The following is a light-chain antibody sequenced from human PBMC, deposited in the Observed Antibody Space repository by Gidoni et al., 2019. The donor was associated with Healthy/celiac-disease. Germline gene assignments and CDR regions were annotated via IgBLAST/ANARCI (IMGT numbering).Light chain of an antibody. J-gene: IGLJ3*02. CDR2: KDS. CDR3: QSADSSGTYWV. Sequence: SYELTQPPSVSVSPGQTARITCSGDALPKQYAYWYKQKPGQAPVRVISKDSKRPAGIPERFSGSSSGTTVTLTISVVQAEDEADYYCQSADSSGTYWVFGGGTKLTVL. V-gene: IGLV3-25*02. CDR1: ALPKQY.